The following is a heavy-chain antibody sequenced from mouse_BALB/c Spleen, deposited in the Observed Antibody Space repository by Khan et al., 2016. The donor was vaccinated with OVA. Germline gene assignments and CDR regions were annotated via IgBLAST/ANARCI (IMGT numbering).Heavy chain of an antibody. V-gene: IGHV1-26*01. Sequence: VQLKQSGPDLVKPGASVKISCKASGYSFTLYYMTWVRQSHGKSLEWIGRVNPNTGGTDYNQDFKGKAILTVDKSSNTAYMEFRSLTSEDSAVYYCARGYDFLAYWGQGTLVTVSA. CDR1: GYSFTLYY. J-gene: IGHJ3*01. CDR3: ARGYDFLAY. D-gene: IGHD2-14*01. CDR2: VNPNTGGT.